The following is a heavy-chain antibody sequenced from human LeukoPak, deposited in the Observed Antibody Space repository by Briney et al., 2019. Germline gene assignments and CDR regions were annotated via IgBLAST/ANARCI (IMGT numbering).Heavy chain of an antibody. V-gene: IGHV3-74*03. CDR2: INSDGSII. CDR3: VRGATVGYYYYYMDV. Sequence: GGSLRLSCAASGFTFGSYWFYWVRQVPGKGLLWVSRINSDGSIITYADSVKGRFTISRDNSKNTLYLQMNSLRAEDTAVYYCVRGATVGYYYYYMDVWGKGTTVTVSS. CDR1: GFTFGSYW. D-gene: IGHD1-26*01. J-gene: IGHJ6*03.